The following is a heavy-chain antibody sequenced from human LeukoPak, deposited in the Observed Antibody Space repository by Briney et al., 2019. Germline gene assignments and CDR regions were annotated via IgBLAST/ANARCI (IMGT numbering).Heavy chain of an antibody. CDR2: ISGSGGST. V-gene: IGHV3-23*01. D-gene: IGHD3-10*01. Sequence: GGSLRLSCAASGFTFSRYGMSWVRQASGKGLEWVSAISGSGGSTYYADSVKGRFTISRDNSKNTLYLQMNSLRGEDTAVYYCAKDHHAYYGSGSSAYNWFDPWGQGTLVTVSS. J-gene: IGHJ5*02. CDR1: GFTFSRYG. CDR3: AKDHHAYYGSGSSAYNWFDP.